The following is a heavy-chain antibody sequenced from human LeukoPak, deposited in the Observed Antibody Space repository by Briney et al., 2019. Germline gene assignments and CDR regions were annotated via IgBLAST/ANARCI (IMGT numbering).Heavy chain of an antibody. V-gene: IGHV3-23*01. CDR1: GFTFSNYA. CDR3: AKSVHGSYYDTSGYYYGGGDTFDI. CDR2: ITGSGDNT. J-gene: IGHJ3*02. D-gene: IGHD3-22*01. Sequence: GGSLRLSCAGSGFTFSNYAMSWVRQAPGKGLEWVSGITGSGDNTYYADSVRGRFTISRDNSKNTLYLQMNSLRAEDTAVYYCAKSVHGSYYDTSGYYYGGGDTFDIWGQGTMVTVSS.